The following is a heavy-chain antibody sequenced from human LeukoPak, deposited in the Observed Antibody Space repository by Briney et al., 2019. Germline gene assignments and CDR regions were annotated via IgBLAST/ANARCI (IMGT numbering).Heavy chain of an antibody. CDR3: ARDNPRTTGYSSGSSFDF. J-gene: IGHJ4*02. Sequence: SETLSLTCAVSGGFISSSNWWTWLRQPPGKGLEWIGEIYHSGRGGTNYNPSLRSRATISIDNAKNQFSLNVRSVTAADTAVYFCARDNPRTTGYSSGSSFDFWGQGILVTVSS. V-gene: IGHV4-4*02. CDR2: IYHSGRGGT. CDR1: GGFISSSNW. D-gene: IGHD6-19*01.